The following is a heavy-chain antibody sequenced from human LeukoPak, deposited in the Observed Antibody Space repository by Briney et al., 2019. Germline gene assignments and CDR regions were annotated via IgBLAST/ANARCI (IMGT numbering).Heavy chain of an antibody. J-gene: IGHJ4*02. V-gene: IGHV1-18*01. D-gene: IGHD3-3*01. CDR3: ARVLRYDFWSAYYFDY. CDR1: GYTFTSYD. Sequence: ASVKVSCKASGYTFTSYDISWVRQAPGQGLEWMAWINTYNGNRNYAPTVQGRATMTTDTSTSTAYRQMRSLRSDDTAVYYCARVLRYDFWSAYYFDYWGQGTLVTVSS. CDR2: INTYNGNR.